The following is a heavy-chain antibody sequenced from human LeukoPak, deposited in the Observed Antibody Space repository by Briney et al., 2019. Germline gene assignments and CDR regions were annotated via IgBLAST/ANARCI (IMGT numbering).Heavy chain of an antibody. J-gene: IGHJ3*02. V-gene: IGHV4-59*06. D-gene: IGHD2-2*01. CDR2: IYYSGST. CDR1: GGSISSYY. Sequence: PSETLSLTCTVSGGSISSYYWSWIRQPAGKGLEWIGYIYYSGSTYYNPSLKSRVTISVDTSKNQFSLKLSSVTAADTAVYYCASTIVVVPAAVEGAFDIWGQGTMVTVSS. CDR3: ASTIVVVPAAVEGAFDI.